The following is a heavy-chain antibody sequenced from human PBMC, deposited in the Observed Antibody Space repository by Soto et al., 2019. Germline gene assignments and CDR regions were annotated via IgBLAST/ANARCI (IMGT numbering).Heavy chain of an antibody. CDR1: GYTFTAYP. CDR2: INAGNGNT. D-gene: IGHD3-10*01. Sequence: ASVKVSCKASGYTFTAYPMHWVRQAPGQRLEWMGWINAGNGNTKYSQKFQGRVIITRDTSASTAYMELSRLRSEDTAVYYCARDSKLGWFRYDYWGQGTLVTVSS. J-gene: IGHJ4*02. V-gene: IGHV1-3*01. CDR3: ARDSKLGWFRYDY.